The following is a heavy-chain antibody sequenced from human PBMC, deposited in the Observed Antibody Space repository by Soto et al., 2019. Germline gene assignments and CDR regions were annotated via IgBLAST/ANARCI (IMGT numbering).Heavy chain of an antibody. CDR3: ARADPPTRAPPYDFWSGYSLVDWFDP. CDR2: IYYSGST. D-gene: IGHD3-3*01. CDR1: GGSISSYY. V-gene: IGHV4-59*01. Sequence: SETLSLTCTVSGGSISSYYWSWIRQPPGKGLEWIGYIYYSGSTNYNPSLKSRVTISVDTSKNQFSLKLGSVTAADTAVFYCARADPPTRAPPYDFWSGYSLVDWFDPWGQGTLVTVSS. J-gene: IGHJ5*02.